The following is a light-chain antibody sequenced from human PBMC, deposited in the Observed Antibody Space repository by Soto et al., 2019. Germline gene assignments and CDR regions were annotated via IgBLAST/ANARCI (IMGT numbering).Light chain of an antibody. CDR3: QHYDTFPYT. J-gene: IGKJ2*01. Sequence: IQVTQSRTLVSASVGRRITITCRASQSIDNWLAWYQQKPGKAPKLLIYDASTLESGVSSGFSGSGYGTEFTLTISSLRTDDFATYYCQHYDTFPYTFGQGTKVDIK. V-gene: IGKV1-5*01. CDR2: DAS. CDR1: QSIDNW.